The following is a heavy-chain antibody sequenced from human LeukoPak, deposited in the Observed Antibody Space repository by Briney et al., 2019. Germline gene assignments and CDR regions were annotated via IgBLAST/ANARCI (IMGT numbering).Heavy chain of an antibody. V-gene: IGHV4-61*02. D-gene: IGHD6-6*01. CDR2: IYTSGST. CDR1: GGSISSGSYY. CDR3: ARGPGGSSSSDFDY. Sequence: SETLSLTCTVSGGSISSGSYYWSWIRQPAGKGLEWIGRIYTSGSTNYNPSLKSRVTISVDTSKNQFSLKLSSVTAADTAVYYCARGPGGSSSSDFDYWGQGTLVTVSS. J-gene: IGHJ4*02.